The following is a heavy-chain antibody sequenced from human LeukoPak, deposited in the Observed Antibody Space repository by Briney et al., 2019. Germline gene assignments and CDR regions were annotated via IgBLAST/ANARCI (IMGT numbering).Heavy chain of an antibody. CDR3: ARMYSWTSDYFDF. J-gene: IGHJ4*02. V-gene: IGHV4-59*01. D-gene: IGHD1-26*01. CDR2: FSYSGST. CDR1: GVSISDYH. Sequence: PSETLSLTCSVSGVSISDYHWIWIRQPPAKGLEWMGYFSYSGSTRYNPSLKSRVTMSVDTSKNQFSLRLNSVAAADTAVYYCARMYSWTSDYFDFWGQGTLVTVSS.